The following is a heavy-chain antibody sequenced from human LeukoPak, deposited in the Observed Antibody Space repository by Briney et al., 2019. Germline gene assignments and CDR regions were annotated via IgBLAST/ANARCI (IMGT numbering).Heavy chain of an antibody. CDR2: IYYSGST. Sequence: PSETLSLTCTFSAGSISSYYWSWIRQPPGKGLEWIGSIYYSGSTYYNPSLKSRVTISVDTSKNQFSLKLSAVTAADKAVYYCVTSTNYRDYFDNWGQGTLVTVSS. D-gene: IGHD4/OR15-4a*01. V-gene: IGHV4-59*05. CDR1: AGSISSYY. CDR3: VTSTNYRDYFDN. J-gene: IGHJ4*02.